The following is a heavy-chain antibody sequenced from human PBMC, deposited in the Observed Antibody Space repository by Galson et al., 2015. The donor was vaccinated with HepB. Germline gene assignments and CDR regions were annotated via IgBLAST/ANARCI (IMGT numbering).Heavy chain of an antibody. CDR1: GGTFSSYT. D-gene: IGHD3-22*01. J-gene: IGHJ4*02. Sequence: SVKVSCKASGGTFSSYTISWVRQAPGQGLEWMGRIIPILGIANYAQKFQGRVTITADKSTSTAYMELSSLRSEDTAVYYCARVSSPYYYDSSGANFDYWGQGTLVTVSS. CDR3: ARVSSPYYYDSSGANFDY. V-gene: IGHV1-69*02. CDR2: IIPILGIA.